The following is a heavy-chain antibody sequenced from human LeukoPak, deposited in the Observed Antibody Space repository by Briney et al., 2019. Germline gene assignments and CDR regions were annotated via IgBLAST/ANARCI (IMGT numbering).Heavy chain of an antibody. Sequence: GGSLRLSCAASGFTFSSYAMSWVRQAPGKGLEWVSAISGSGGSTYYADSVKGRFTISRDNSKNTLYLQMNSLRAEDTAVYYCARWRSSSWAFDYWGQGTLVTVSS. CDR1: GFTFSSYA. CDR3: ARWRSSSWAFDY. V-gene: IGHV3-23*01. D-gene: IGHD6-13*01. J-gene: IGHJ4*02. CDR2: ISGSGGST.